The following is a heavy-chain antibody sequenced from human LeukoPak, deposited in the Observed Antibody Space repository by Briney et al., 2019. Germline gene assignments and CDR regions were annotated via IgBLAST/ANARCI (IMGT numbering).Heavy chain of an antibody. CDR2: IYSSGST. CDR1: GDSISSYY. CDR3: ARVKGNYQNWFDP. Sequence: SETLSLTCTVSGDSISSYYWSRIRQPPGKGLEWIGYIYSSGSTNYNPSLKSRVTISVDTSRNQFALKLNSVTATDTAVYYCARVKGNYQNWFDPWGQGTLVTVSS. J-gene: IGHJ5*02. D-gene: IGHD1-7*01. V-gene: IGHV4-59*08.